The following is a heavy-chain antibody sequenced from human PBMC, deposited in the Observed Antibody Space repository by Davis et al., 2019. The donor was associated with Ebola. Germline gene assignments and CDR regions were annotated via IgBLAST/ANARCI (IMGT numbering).Heavy chain of an antibody. CDR3: ARRKAEGRSWFGDVAFDI. V-gene: IGHV1-69*13. CDR1: GGTFSSYA. CDR2: IIPIFGTA. Sequence: SVKVSCKASGGTFSSYAISWVRQAPGQGLEWMGGIIPIFGTANYAQKFQGRVTITSDESTSTAYMELSSLRSEDTAVYYCARRKAEGRSWFGDVAFDIWGQGTMVTVSS. D-gene: IGHD3-10*01. J-gene: IGHJ3*02.